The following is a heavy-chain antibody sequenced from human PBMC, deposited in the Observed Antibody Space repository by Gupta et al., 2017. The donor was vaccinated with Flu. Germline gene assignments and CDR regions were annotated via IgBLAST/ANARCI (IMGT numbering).Heavy chain of an antibody. V-gene: IGHV4-39*01. J-gene: IGHJ5*02. CDR3: AGVGTDSSNWFWIDP. CDR1: SHY. Sequence: SHYWGWIRQPPGKGLEWIGSIYNTGGAYYNPARKSRVTISVDTSKNQVSLKLNSVKAADTADYYGAGVGTDSSNWFWIDPWGQGTLVSVSS. D-gene: IGHD6-13*01. CDR2: IYNTGGA.